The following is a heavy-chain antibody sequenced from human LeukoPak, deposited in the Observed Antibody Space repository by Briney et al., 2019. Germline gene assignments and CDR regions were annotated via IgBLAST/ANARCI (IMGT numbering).Heavy chain of an antibody. CDR2: FDPEDGET. V-gene: IGHV1-24*01. Sequence: ASVTVSCKVSGYTLTELSMHWVRQAPGKGLEWMGGFDPEDGETIYAQKFQGRVTMTEDTSTDTAYMELSSLRSEDTAVYYCATSYGSGSYTSNYYYYMDVWGKGTTVTVSS. CDR3: ATSYGSGSYTSNYYYYMDV. J-gene: IGHJ6*03. D-gene: IGHD3-10*01. CDR1: GYTLTELS.